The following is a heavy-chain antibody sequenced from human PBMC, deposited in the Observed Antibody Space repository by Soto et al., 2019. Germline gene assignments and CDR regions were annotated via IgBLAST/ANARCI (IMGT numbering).Heavy chain of an antibody. D-gene: IGHD4-17*01. J-gene: IGHJ4*02. CDR2: IYYSGNT. V-gene: IGHV4-39*01. CDR3: ARQERYGDYYFDY. CDR1: GGSISGSSYY. Sequence: SETLSLTCTVSGGSISGSSYYWAWIRQPPGKGLEWIATIYYSGNTYYNPSLKSRVTIFVDTSKNQFSLKLTSVTAADTAVYYCARQERYGDYYFDYWGQGTLVTVSS.